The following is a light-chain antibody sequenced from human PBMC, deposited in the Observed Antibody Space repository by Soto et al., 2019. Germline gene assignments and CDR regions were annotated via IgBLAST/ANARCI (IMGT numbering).Light chain of an antibody. V-gene: IGKV3-11*01. CDR1: QSVSSY. Sequence: QSLVTLSLSQGQRATLGCMASQSVSSYLAWYQQKPGQPPRLLIYDASNRASGIPARFSDSGSGTDFTLTISSLEAEDVAVYYCQQRGDRPLTFGGGTKVDIK. CDR2: DAS. J-gene: IGKJ4*01. CDR3: QQRGDRPLT.